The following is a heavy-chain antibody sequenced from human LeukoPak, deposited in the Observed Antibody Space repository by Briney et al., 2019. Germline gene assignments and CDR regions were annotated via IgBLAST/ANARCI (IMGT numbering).Heavy chain of an antibody. Sequence: GGSLRLSCAASGFTFSTYEMNWVRQAPGKGLEWVSYISTSSRTIYYADSVKGRFTISRDNAKNSLCLQMNSLRAEDTAVYYCARESPDYGDYFVGPFDPWGQGTLVTVSS. CDR1: GFTFSTYE. CDR3: ARESPDYGDYFVGPFDP. D-gene: IGHD4-17*01. J-gene: IGHJ5*02. CDR2: ISTSSRTI. V-gene: IGHV3-48*03.